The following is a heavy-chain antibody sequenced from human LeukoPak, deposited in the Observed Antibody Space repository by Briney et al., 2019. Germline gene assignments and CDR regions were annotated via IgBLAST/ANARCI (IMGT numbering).Heavy chain of an antibody. CDR1: GYTFTSYG. Sequence: EASVKVSCKASGYTFTSYGISWVRQAPGQGLEWMGGIIPIFGTANYAQRFQGRVTITADESTSTAYMELSSLRSEDTAVYYCAREDGMDVWGQGTTVTVSS. CDR3: AREDGMDV. CDR2: IIPIFGTA. J-gene: IGHJ6*02. V-gene: IGHV1-69*13.